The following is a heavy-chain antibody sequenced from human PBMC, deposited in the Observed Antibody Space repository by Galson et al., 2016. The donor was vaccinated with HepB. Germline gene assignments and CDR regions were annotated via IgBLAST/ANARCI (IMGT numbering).Heavy chain of an antibody. CDR2: IITSRTT. CDR3: AKERRVRRIFDH. CDR1: GFVFSNFG. J-gene: IGHJ4*02. Sequence: SLRLSCAASGFVFSNFGLSWVRQAPGKGLEWVPSIITSRTTYYSDSVQGRFTISRDNSNNTLYLQMNGLRAEDTAVYYCAKERRVRRIFDHWGQGTLLTVSS. V-gene: IGHV3-23*01. D-gene: IGHD1-1*01.